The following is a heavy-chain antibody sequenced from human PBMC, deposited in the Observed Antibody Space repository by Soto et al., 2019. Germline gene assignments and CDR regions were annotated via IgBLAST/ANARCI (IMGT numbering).Heavy chain of an antibody. CDR3: ARLPWADYGGIFDP. V-gene: IGHV4-59*01. Sequence: QVQLQESGPGLVKPSETLSLTCTVSGGSISNYYWSWIRQPPGEGLEWIGNIHYSGSTNYNPSLKRRFIISVAPSMNQCSRKLSSVTAADTAVYYWARLPWADYGGIFDPWGQGTLVTVSS. D-gene: IGHD4-17*01. CDR1: GGSISNYY. CDR2: IHYSGST. J-gene: IGHJ5*02.